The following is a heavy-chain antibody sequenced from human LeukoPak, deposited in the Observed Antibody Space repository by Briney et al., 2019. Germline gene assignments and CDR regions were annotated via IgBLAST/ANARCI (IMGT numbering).Heavy chain of an antibody. V-gene: IGHV3-33*08. CDR3: ARERVLGYYDILTGREPLDY. D-gene: IGHD3-9*01. CDR2: IWYDGSNK. Sequence: PGGSLRLSCAASGFTFSSYSMNWVRQAPGKGLEWVAVIWYDGSNKYYADSVKGRFTISRDNSKNTLYLQMNSLRAEDTAVYYCARERVLGYYDILTGREPLDYWGQGTLVTVSS. J-gene: IGHJ4*02. CDR1: GFTFSSYS.